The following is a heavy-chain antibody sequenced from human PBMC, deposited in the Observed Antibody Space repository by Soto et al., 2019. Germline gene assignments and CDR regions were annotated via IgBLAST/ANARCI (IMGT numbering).Heavy chain of an antibody. Sequence: QVQLVESGGGVVQPGRSLRLSCAASGFTFSSYGMHWVRQAPGKGLEWVAVIWSDGSNKYYADSVKGRFTISRDNCRNTLYLNMNSKRAKETAVYFGARDGEGNNWFDPCGQGTPVTVSS. CDR2: IWSDGSNK. D-gene: IGHD2-21*01. CDR3: ARDGEGNNWFDP. J-gene: IGHJ5*02. V-gene: IGHV3-33*01. CDR1: GFTFSSYG.